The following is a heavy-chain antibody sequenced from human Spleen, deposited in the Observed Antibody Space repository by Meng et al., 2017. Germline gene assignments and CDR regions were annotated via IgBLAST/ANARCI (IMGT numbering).Heavy chain of an antibody. D-gene: IGHD1-26*01. J-gene: IGHJ3*02. Sequence: GESLKISCAASGFTVSHNYMSWVRQAPGKGLEWVSVIYSGGNTYYADSVKGRFTISRDNSKNTVFLQINSLRVEDTAVYYCARDGSGSYYELQAFDIWGQGTMVTVSS. CDR1: GFTVSHNY. CDR3: ARDGSGSYYELQAFDI. V-gene: IGHV3-66*02. CDR2: IYSGGNT.